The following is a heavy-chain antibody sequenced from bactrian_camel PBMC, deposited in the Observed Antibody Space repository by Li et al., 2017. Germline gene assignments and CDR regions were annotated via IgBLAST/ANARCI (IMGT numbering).Heavy chain of an antibody. V-gene: IGHV3S54*01. Sequence: HVQLVESGGGSVQAGGSLRLSCAASGYINSRKAMGWFRQAPGKEREGVAVFVSDGGRTYYTDSVKGRFTISRDDARHTVYLQMNDLKPEDTGMYYCGYTSLALCAAQTWVQAPSSHRPYWGQGTQVTVS. J-gene: IGHJ4*01. CDR1: GYINSRKA. CDR2: FVSDGGRT. CDR3: GYTSLALCAAQTWVQAPSSHRPY. D-gene: IGHD1*01.